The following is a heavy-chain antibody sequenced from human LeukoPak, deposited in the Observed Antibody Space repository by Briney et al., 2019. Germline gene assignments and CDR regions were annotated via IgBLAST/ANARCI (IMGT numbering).Heavy chain of an antibody. CDR1: GYTFTGYY. Sequence: GASVKVSCKASGYTFTGYYMHWVRQAPGQGLEWMGWINPNSGGTNYAQKFQGRVTMTRDTSISTAYMELSRLRSDDTALYYCARAITYYYDSSGYHFDYWGQGTLVTVSS. CDR3: ARAITYYYDSSGYHFDY. CDR2: INPNSGGT. J-gene: IGHJ4*02. V-gene: IGHV1-2*02. D-gene: IGHD3-22*01.